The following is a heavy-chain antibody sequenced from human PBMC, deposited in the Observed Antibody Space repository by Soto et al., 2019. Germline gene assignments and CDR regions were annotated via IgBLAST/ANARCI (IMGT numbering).Heavy chain of an antibody. CDR2: VNSDGSRT. D-gene: IGHD6-6*01. CDR1: GFTFSSYW. V-gene: IGHV3-74*01. J-gene: IGHJ4*02. CDR3: VSSSTY. Sequence: HPGGSLRLSCAASGFTFSSYWIHWVRQAPGKGLWWASRVNSDGSRTSYADSVKGRFTIYRDNAKNALYLQMNGLRAEATAVYYCVSSSTYWGQGTLVTVS.